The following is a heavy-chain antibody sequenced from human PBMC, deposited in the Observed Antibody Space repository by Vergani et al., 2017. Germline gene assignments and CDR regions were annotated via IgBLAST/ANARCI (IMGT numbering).Heavy chain of an antibody. CDR3: ARGMTTETTDLDGFDI. D-gene: IGHD1-14*01. Sequence: LVESGGGLVQPGGSLRLSCAASSFSVSSHYMTWVCQAPGKGLGWVSTINIGGRTSYADSVKGRLTLTRDDSKNTLHLQMNSLRPEDTAVYYCARGMTTETTDLDGFDIWGEGTMVSVSS. V-gene: IGHV3-66*02. J-gene: IGHJ3*02. CDR1: SFSVSSHY. CDR2: INIGGRT.